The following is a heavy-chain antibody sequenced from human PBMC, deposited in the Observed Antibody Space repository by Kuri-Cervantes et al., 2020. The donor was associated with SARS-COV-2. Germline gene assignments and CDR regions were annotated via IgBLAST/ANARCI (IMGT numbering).Heavy chain of an antibody. V-gene: IGHV3-30*18. CDR3: AKDRVGVQDF. J-gene: IGHJ4*02. Sequence: LSLTCAASGFTFIDHYMNWVRQAPGKGLEWVAVISHDGKNKKCIASGKGRFTISRDNSQNTLYLHMKSLRSEDTAMYYCAKDRVGVQDFWGQGTLVTVSS. CDR1: GFTFIDHY. CDR2: ISHDGKNK. D-gene: IGHD2-21*01.